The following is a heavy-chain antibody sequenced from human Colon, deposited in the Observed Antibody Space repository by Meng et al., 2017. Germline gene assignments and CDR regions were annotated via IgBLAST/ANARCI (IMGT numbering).Heavy chain of an antibody. CDR2: INHSGST. CDR3: ARGRYSGYLP. J-gene: IGHJ5*02. D-gene: IGHD5-12*01. Sequence: HVQFQRWGAGLLKPSEPLSLTCAVYGGSFNGYYWSRIRQPPGKGLEWIGEINHSGSTNYNPSLKSRVTISVDTSKNQFSLKLSSVTAADTAVYYCARGRYSGYLPWGQGTLVTVSS. CDR1: GGSFNGYY. V-gene: IGHV4-34*01.